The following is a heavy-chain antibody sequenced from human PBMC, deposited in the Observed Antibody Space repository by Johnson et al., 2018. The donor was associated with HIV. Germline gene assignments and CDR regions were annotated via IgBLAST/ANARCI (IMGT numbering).Heavy chain of an antibody. D-gene: IGHD3-22*01. J-gene: IGHJ3*02. CDR1: GFTVTLNN. CDR3: ARAPPYYGGYSVSDAFDI. CDR2: IYSGGST. V-gene: IGHV3-66*03. Sequence: EVQLLESGGGSIQPVGSLRLSCSVSGFTVTLNNMSWVRQAPGKGLEWAPVIYSGGSTYYAASVKGRFTISRDNSKNTLYLQMNSLRPEDTAVYYCARAPPYYGGYSVSDAFDIWGQGTMVTVSS.